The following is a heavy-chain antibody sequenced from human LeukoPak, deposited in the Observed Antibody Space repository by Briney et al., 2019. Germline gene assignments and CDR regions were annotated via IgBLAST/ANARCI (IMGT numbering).Heavy chain of an antibody. Sequence: GGSLRLSCAASGFTFDDYAMHWVRQAPGKGLEWVSGTSWNSGSIGYADSVKGRFTISRDNAKNSLYLQMNSLRAEDTALYYCAKGGSAQPPDYWGQGTLVTVSS. V-gene: IGHV3-9*01. CDR3: AKGGSAQPPDY. J-gene: IGHJ4*02. CDR1: GFTFDDYA. CDR2: TSWNSGSI. D-gene: IGHD1-14*01.